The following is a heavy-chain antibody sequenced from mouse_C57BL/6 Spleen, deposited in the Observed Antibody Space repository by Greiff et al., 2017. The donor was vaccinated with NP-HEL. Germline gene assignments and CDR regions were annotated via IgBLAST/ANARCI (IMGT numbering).Heavy chain of an antibody. Sequence: QVQLKESGAELVRPGSSVKVSCKASGYAFTNYLIEWVKQRPGQGLELIGVINPGSGGTNYNEKFKGKATLTADKSSSTAYMQLSSLTSEDSAVYFSARTYDGYYFDYWGQGTTLTVSS. CDR2: INPGSGGT. CDR1: GYAFTNYL. V-gene: IGHV1-54*01. J-gene: IGHJ2*01. CDR3: ARTYDGYYFDY. D-gene: IGHD2-3*01.